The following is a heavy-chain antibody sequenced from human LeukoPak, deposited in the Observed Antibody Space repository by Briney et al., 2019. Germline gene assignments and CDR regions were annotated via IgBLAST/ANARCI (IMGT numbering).Heavy chain of an antibody. D-gene: IGHD3-10*01. V-gene: IGHV3-21*01. Sequence: GGSLRLSCAASGFTFNTYNMHWVRQAPGKGLEWVSSISSSSSYIYYADSVKGRFTISRDNAKNSLYLQMNSLRAEDTAVYYCARDRSSGSYWSVYWFDPWGQGTLVTVSS. CDR1: GFTFNTYN. J-gene: IGHJ5*02. CDR3: ARDRSSGSYWSVYWFDP. CDR2: ISSSSSYI.